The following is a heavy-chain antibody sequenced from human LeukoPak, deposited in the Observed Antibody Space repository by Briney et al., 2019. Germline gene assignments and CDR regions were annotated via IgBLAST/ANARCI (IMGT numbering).Heavy chain of an antibody. CDR2: IYYSGST. J-gene: IGHJ4*02. D-gene: IGHD1-26*01. Sequence: PSETLSLTCTVSGGSISSYYWSWIRQPPGKGLEWIGYIYYSGSTNYNPSLKSRVTISVDTSKNQFSLKLSSVTAADTAVYYCARIGSYKLSPFDYWGQGTLVTVSS. CDR1: GGSISSYY. CDR3: ARIGSYKLSPFDY. V-gene: IGHV4-59*01.